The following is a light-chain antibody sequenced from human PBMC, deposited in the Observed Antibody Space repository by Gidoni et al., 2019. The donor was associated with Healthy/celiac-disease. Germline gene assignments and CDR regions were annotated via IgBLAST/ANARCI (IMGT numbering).Light chain of an antibody. CDR2: EVS. CDR1: SSHVGSYNL. CDR3: CSYAGSSTLVV. V-gene: IGLV2-23*02. J-gene: IGLJ2*01. Sequence: QSALTQPASVSGSPGQSITISCTGTSSHVGSYNLVSWYPQHPGKAPKLMIYEVSKRPSGVSYRFSGSKCGNTASLTISGLQAEDEADYYCCSYAGSSTLVVFGGGTKLTVL.